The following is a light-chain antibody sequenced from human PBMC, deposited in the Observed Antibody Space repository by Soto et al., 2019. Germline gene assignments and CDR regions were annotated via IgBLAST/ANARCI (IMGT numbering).Light chain of an antibody. J-gene: IGLJ1*01. V-gene: IGLV2-14*03. CDR1: SSDVGAYNY. CDR3: SSFTSSSSYV. Sequence: QSVLTQPASVSGSPGQSITISCTGTSSDVGAYNYVSWYQQHPGRAPQLIIYHVSNRPSGVSNRFSGSKSDNTASLTISGLQAADEADYYCSSFTSSSSYVFGPGTKVTVL. CDR2: HVS.